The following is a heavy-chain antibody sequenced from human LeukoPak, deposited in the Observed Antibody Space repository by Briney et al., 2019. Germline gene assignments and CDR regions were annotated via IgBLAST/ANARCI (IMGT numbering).Heavy chain of an antibody. Sequence: ASVKVSCKASGYTFTGYYMHWVRQAPGQGLEWMGWINPNSGGTNYAQKFQGRVTMTRDTSISTAYMELSRLRSDDTAVYYCAREWLRSDAFDIWGQGTMVTVSS. J-gene: IGHJ3*02. D-gene: IGHD5-12*01. CDR1: GYTFTGYY. V-gene: IGHV1-2*02. CDR3: AREWLRSDAFDI. CDR2: INPNSGGT.